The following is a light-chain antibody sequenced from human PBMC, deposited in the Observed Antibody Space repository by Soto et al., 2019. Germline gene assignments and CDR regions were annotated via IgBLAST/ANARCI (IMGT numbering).Light chain of an antibody. Sequence: DIQMTQSPSSLSASVGDRVTITCRSSQSIMNFLNWYQHKPGKVPKLLIFAASTLQSGVPSRFSGSGSGTEFTLTITTLQPEDFATYYCQQNYIAPWAFGQGTRVELK. CDR1: QSIMNF. CDR2: AAS. J-gene: IGKJ1*01. V-gene: IGKV1-39*01. CDR3: QQNYIAPWA.